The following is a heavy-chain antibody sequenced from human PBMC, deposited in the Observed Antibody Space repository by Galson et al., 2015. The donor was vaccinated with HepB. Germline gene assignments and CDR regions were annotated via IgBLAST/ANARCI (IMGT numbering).Heavy chain of an antibody. D-gene: IGHD3-10*01. CDR1: GFTFSTYS. J-gene: IGHJ4*02. CDR3: ASAYGSGSYYGY. Sequence: SLRLSCAASGFTFSTYSMNWVRQAPGKGLEWVSSISTSSSYIYYADSVKGRFTISRDNAKNSVYLQMNSLRAEDTAVYYCASAYGSGSYYGYWGQGTLVTVSS. CDR2: ISTSSSYI. V-gene: IGHV3-21*01.